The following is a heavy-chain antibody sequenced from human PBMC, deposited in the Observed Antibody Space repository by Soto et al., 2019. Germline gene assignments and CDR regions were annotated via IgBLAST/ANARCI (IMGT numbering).Heavy chain of an antibody. CDR2: IYYSGST. CDR3: ARSVFP. V-gene: IGHV4-31*01. J-gene: IGHJ5*02. CDR1: GGSISSGDYY. Sequence: SETLSLTCPVSGGSISSGDYYWTWIRQHPGKGLEWIGDIYYSGSTYYNPSLKSQDTITVDTSKNQFSLKLSSVTAADTAVYYCARSVFPWGQGTLVTVSS.